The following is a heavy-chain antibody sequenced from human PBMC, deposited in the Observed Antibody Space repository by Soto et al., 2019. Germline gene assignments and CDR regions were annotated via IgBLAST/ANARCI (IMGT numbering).Heavy chain of an antibody. CDR1: GGTFSSYA. V-gene: IGHV1-69*13. D-gene: IGHD6-6*01. Sequence: SVKVSCKASGGTFSSYAISWVRQSPGQGLEWMGGIIPIFGTANYAQKFQGRVTITADESTSTAYMELSSLRSEDTAVYYCAAGLVPKEAYYYYGMDVWGQGTTVTVSS. CDR3: AAGLVPKEAYYYYGMDV. J-gene: IGHJ6*02. CDR2: IIPIFGTA.